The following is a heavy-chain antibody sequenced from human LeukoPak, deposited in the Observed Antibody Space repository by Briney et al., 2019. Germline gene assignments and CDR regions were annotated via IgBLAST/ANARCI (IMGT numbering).Heavy chain of an antibody. J-gene: IGHJ4*02. Sequence: WASVKVSCKASGYTFITYYIHWVRQAPGQGLEWMGIISPSGGSTTYAQRFQGRVIMTGDTSTSTVYMELSSLRSEDTAVYYCARSRLLLDYWGQGTLVTVSS. CDR2: ISPSGGST. CDR3: ARSRLLLDY. D-gene: IGHD2-21*02. CDR1: GYTFITYY. V-gene: IGHV1-46*01.